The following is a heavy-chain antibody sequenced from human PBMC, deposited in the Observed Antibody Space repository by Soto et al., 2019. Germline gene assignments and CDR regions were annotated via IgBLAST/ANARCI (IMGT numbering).Heavy chain of an antibody. CDR2: ISAYNGNT. CDR3: ARDAAVTTENYYYYYSGMDV. V-gene: IGHV1-18*04. D-gene: IGHD4-17*01. J-gene: IGHJ6*02. Sequence: ASVKVSCKASGYTFTSYGISWVRQAPGQGLEWMGWISAYNGNTNYAQKLQGRVTMTTDTSTSTAYMELRSLRSDDTAVYYCARDAAVTTENYYYYYSGMDVWGQGTTVTVSS. CDR1: GYTFTSYG.